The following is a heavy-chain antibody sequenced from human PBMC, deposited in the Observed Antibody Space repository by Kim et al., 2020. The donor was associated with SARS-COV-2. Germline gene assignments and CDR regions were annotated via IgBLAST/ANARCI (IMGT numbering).Heavy chain of an antibody. Sequence: GGSLRLSCAASGFTFSSHWMHWVRQAPGKGLVWVPRINSDGTTTSYGDSVKGRFTISRDNAKNTLYLQMNSLRAEDTAVYYCVRRQFTSGWYYFDYWCQGTLVTLSS. V-gene: IGHV3-74*01. CDR3: VRRQFTSGWYYFDY. D-gene: IGHD6-19*01. CDR1: GFTFSSHW. J-gene: IGHJ4*02. CDR2: INSDGTTT.